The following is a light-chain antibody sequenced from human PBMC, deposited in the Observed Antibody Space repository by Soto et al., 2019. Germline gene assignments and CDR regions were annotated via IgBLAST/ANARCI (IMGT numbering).Light chain of an antibody. CDR2: KAS. CDR1: QSVLSW. Sequence: DIPMTQSPSTVSASVGDRVTITCRASQSVLSWLAWYQQKPGQAPKLLIYKASSLESGVPSSFSGSGSGTEFTLSISSLQPDHVATYYCLQYLYFPYTFGQGTKLEI. J-gene: IGKJ2*01. V-gene: IGKV1-5*03. CDR3: LQYLYFPYT.